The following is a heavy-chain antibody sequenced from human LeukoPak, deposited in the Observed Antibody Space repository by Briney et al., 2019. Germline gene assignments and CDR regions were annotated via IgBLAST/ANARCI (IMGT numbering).Heavy chain of an antibody. CDR2: IYYYGGT. CDR3: ARMTDIVATITFDC. Sequence: SQTLSLTCTVSGGSISSGDYYWSWIRQPPGKGLEWIGYIYYYGGTYYNPSLKSRVTISVDTSKNQFSLRLSSVTAADTAVYYCARMTDIVATITFDCRGQGTLVTVSS. CDR1: GGSISSGDYY. J-gene: IGHJ4*02. D-gene: IGHD5-12*01. V-gene: IGHV4-30-4*01.